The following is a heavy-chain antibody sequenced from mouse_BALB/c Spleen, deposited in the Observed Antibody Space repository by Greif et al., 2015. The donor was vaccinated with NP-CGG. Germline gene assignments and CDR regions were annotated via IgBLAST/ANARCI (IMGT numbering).Heavy chain of an antibody. CDR1: GFTFSSYG. V-gene: IGHV5-6*01. Sequence: EVKVVESGGDLVKPGGSLKLSCAASGFTFSSYGMSWVRQTPDKRLEWVATISSGGSYTYYPDSVKGRFTISRDNAKNTLYLQMSSLKSEDTAMYYCARHENDYGWFAYWGQGTLVTVSA. D-gene: IGHD2-4*01. CDR3: ARHENDYGWFAY. J-gene: IGHJ3*01. CDR2: ISSGGSYT.